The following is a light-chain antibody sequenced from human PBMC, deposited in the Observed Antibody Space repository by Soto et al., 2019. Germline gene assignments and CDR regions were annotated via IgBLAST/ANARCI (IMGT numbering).Light chain of an antibody. CDR1: QDISDY. CDR2: AAS. V-gene: IGKV1-27*01. Sequence: DIQMTQSPSSLSASIGDRVTITCRASQDISDYLAWYQQKPGKVPNLLIYAASTLQSGVPSRFSGSGSGTEFPRTISSLQSEDVASYYCQRSGGTPYTFGPGTKVDIK. J-gene: IGKJ3*01. CDR3: QRSGGTPYT.